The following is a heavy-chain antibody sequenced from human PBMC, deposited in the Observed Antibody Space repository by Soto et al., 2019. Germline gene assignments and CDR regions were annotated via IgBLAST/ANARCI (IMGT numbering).Heavy chain of an antibody. D-gene: IGHD6-19*01. CDR3: ARGQVEAVAGSTTLRYYYYYYMDV. V-gene: IGHV4-34*01. Sequence: PSETLSLTCAVYGGSFSGYYWSWIRQPPGKGLEWIGEINHSGSTNYNPSLKSRVTISVDTSKNQFSLKLSSVTAADTAVYYCARGQVEAVAGSTTLRYYYYYYMDVWGKGTTVTVSS. CDR2: INHSGST. J-gene: IGHJ6*03. CDR1: GGSFSGYY.